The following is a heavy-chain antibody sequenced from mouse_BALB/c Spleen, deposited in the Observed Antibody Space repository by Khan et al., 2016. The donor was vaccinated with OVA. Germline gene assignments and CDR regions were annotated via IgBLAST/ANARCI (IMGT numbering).Heavy chain of an antibody. CDR1: GFSLSNYG. CDR3: ARACYNGAWFAY. D-gene: IGHD1-3*01. Sequence: QVQLKESGPGLVAPSQTLSITCTVSGFSLSNYGVHWVRQPPGKGLEWLGVIWAGGSTNHNSALMSRLSISKDDSKSQVFLKMNSLQTEYTSMYYCARACYNGAWFAYWGQGTLVTVSA. V-gene: IGHV2-9*02. CDR2: IWAGGST. J-gene: IGHJ3*01.